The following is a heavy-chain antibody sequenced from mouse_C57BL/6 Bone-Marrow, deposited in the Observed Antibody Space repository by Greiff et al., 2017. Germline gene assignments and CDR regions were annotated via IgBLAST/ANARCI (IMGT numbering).Heavy chain of an antibody. D-gene: IGHD1-1*01. CDR1: GYTFTSYW. CDR3: ARCSTTVVAHYFDY. CDR2: IYPGSGST. Sequence: QVQLQLPGAELVKPGASVKMSCKASGYTFTSYWITWVKQRPGQGLEWIGDIYPGSGSTNYNEKFKSKATLTVDTSSSTAYMPLSRLTSADSEVYACARCSTTVVAHYFDYWGQGTTLTVSS. J-gene: IGHJ2*01. V-gene: IGHV1-55*01.